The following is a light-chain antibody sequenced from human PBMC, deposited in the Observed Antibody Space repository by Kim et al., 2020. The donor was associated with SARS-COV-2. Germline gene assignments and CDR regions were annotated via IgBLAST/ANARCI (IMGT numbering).Light chain of an antibody. Sequence: GKTVRKRCQGDSLRGYAGGGDKKKQGQAPVLVIYAKNKRPSGSPGRFSGSGSGDTASLTITGAQAEDEADYYCNSRDSNYNHVIFGGGTRLTVL. CDR1: SLRGYA. CDR2: AKN. J-gene: IGLJ2*01. CDR3: NSRDSNYNHVI. V-gene: IGLV3-19*01.